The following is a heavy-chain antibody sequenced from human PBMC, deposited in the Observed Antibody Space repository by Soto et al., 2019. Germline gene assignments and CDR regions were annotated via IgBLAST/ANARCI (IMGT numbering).Heavy chain of an antibody. CDR1: GFTFSSYS. D-gene: IGHD2-15*01. CDR2: IDSSSSTI. Sequence: GGSLRLSCAASGFTFSSYSMNWVRQAPGKGLEWVSYIDSSSSTIYYADSVKGRLTISRDNAKNSLYLQMNNLRAEDTAVYYCARVLGYCSGGDCHLDYWGQGTLVTVSS. CDR3: ARVLGYCSGGDCHLDY. V-gene: IGHV3-48*01. J-gene: IGHJ4*02.